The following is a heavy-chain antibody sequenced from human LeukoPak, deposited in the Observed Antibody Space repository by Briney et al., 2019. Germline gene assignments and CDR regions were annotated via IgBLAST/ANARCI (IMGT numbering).Heavy chain of an antibody. CDR2: IYPGDSDT. V-gene: IGHV5-51*01. CDR1: GYSFSTYW. Sequence: GESLQISCKGSGYSFSTYWIGCVRQMPGKGLEWMGIIYPGDSDTRYSPYFQGQVTISADKSISTAYLQWSSLKASDTAIYYCARRASGVDYWGQGTLVTVSS. D-gene: IGHD3-10*01. CDR3: ARRASGVDY. J-gene: IGHJ4*02.